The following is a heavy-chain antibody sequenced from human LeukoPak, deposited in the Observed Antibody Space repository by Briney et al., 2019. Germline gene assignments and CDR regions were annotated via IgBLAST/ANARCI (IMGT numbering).Heavy chain of an antibody. CDR1: GFTFTSSA. CDR2: VSAYNGNT. CDR3: ARVIGTTGTTRGEGDYFDY. Sequence: GTSVKVSCKASGFTFTSSAVQWVRQARGQRLEWMGWVSAYNGNTNYAQKLQGRVTMTTDTSTSTAYMELRSLRSDDTAVYYCARVIGTTGTTRGEGDYFDYWGQGTLVTVSS. V-gene: IGHV1-18*01. D-gene: IGHD1-1*01. J-gene: IGHJ4*02.